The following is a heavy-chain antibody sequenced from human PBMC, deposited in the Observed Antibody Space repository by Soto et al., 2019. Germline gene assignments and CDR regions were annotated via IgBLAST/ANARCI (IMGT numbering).Heavy chain of an antibody. CDR1: GFTFSSYG. Sequence: QVQLVESGGGVVQPGRSLRLSCAASGFTFSSYGMHWVRQAPGKGLEWVAVIWYDGSNKYYADSVKGRVTISRDNSKNTLYLQMNSLRAEDTAVYYCARDYYYGSGSYYKNYYYYGMDVWGQGTTVTVSS. J-gene: IGHJ6*02. CDR2: IWYDGSNK. D-gene: IGHD3-10*01. V-gene: IGHV3-33*01. CDR3: ARDYYYGSGSYYKNYYYYGMDV.